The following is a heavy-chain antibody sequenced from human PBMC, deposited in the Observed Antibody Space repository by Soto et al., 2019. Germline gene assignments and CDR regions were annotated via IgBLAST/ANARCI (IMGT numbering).Heavy chain of an antibody. CDR2: INHSGST. CDR3: AGLPDYSNAYQDY. J-gene: IGHJ4*02. V-gene: IGHV4-34*01. Sequence: SETLSLTCAVYGGSFSGYYWSWIRQPPGKGLEWIGEINHSGSTNYNPSLKSRVTISVDTSKNQFSLKLSSVTVAVTAVYYCAGLPDYSNAYQDYWGQGTLVTVSS. D-gene: IGHD4-4*01. CDR1: GGSFSGYY.